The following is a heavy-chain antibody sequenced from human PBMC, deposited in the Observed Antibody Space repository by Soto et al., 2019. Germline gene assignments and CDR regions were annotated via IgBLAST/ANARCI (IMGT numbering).Heavy chain of an antibody. V-gene: IGHV4-4*07. CDR2: IYTSGST. D-gene: IGHD2-2*02. Sequence: SETLSLTCTVSGGSISSYYWSWIRQPAGKGLEWIGRIYTSGSTNYNPSLKSRVTMSVDTSKNQFSLKLSSVTAADTAVYYCARDYCSSTSCYSGYYYYGMDVWGQGTTVTVSS. CDR3: ARDYCSSTSCYSGYYYYGMDV. J-gene: IGHJ6*02. CDR1: GGSISSYY.